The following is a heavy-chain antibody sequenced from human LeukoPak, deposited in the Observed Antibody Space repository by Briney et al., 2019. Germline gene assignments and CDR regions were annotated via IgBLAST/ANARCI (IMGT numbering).Heavy chain of an antibody. CDR2: ISSSGSTI. Sequence: GGSLRLSCAASGFTFSSYEMNWVRQAPGKGLEWASYISSSGSTIYYADSVKGRFTISRDNAKNSLYLQMNSLRAEDTAVYYCARNNYGDYESFDYWGQGTLVTVSS. J-gene: IGHJ4*02. CDR3: ARNNYGDYESFDY. D-gene: IGHD4-17*01. CDR1: GFTFSSYE. V-gene: IGHV3-48*03.